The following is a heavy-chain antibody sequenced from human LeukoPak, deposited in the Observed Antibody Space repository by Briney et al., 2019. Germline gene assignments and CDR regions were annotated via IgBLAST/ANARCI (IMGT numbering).Heavy chain of an antibody. V-gene: IGHV1-69*13. Sequence: SVKVSCKASGGTFSSYAISWVRQAPGQGLEWLGGIIPIFGTANYAQKFQGRVTITADESTSTAYMELSSLRSEDTAVYYCARDPIRGSGSYYNALDLWGRGTLVTVSS. CDR1: GGTFSSYA. D-gene: IGHD3-10*01. J-gene: IGHJ2*01. CDR3: ARDPIRGSGSYYNALDL. CDR2: IIPIFGTA.